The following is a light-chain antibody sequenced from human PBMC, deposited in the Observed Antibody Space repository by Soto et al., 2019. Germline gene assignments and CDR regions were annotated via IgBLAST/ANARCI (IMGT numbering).Light chain of an antibody. Sequence: DIVMTQSPDSLAVSLGERATINCKSSQSVLYSSNNKNYLAWYQQKPGQPPKLLIYWASTRESGVPDRFSGSGSGTDVTLTISSLQAEDVAVYYCQQYCSTPLTFGGGTKVEIK. CDR3: QQYCSTPLT. CDR2: WAS. J-gene: IGKJ4*01. CDR1: QSVLYSSNNKNY. V-gene: IGKV4-1*01.